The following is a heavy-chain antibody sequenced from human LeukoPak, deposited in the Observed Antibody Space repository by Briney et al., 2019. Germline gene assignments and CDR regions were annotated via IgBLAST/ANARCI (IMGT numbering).Heavy chain of an antibody. V-gene: IGHV4-59*08. J-gene: IGHJ4*02. D-gene: IGHD6-19*01. CDR3: ARHMAGRLIFFDY. CDR1: GGSISSYY. Sequence: SETLSLTCTVSGGSISSYYWSWIRQPPGKGLEWIGYIYYSGSTNYNPSLKSRVTISVDTSKNQFSLKLSSVTAADTAVYYCARHMAGRLIFFDYWGQGTLVTVSS. CDR2: IYYSGST.